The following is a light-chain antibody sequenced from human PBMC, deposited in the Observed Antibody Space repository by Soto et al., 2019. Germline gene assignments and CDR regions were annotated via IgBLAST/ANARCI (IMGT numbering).Light chain of an antibody. Sequence: QSALTQPASVSGSPGQSITISCTGTSSDVGGYNYVSWYQQQSGKAPKLMIHEVSNRPSGVSNRFSGSKSGNTASLTISGLQAEDEADYYCSSYTSSTTPAVFGGGTKLTVL. J-gene: IGLJ2*01. V-gene: IGLV2-14*01. CDR1: SSDVGGYNY. CDR3: SSYTSSTTPAV. CDR2: EVS.